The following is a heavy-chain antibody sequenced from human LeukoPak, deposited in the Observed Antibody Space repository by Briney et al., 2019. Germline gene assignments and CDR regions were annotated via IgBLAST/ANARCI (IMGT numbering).Heavy chain of an antibody. J-gene: IGHJ4*01. V-gene: IGHV1-2*06. CDR2: IDPNSGGT. CDR1: GYTFSGYY. CDR3: ARDLGYSYGSVWHKYFDY. D-gene: IGHD5-18*01. Sequence: ASVKVSCKASGYTFSGYYLHWVRQAPGQGLEWMGHIDPNSGGTKYAQKFQGRVTMTRDTSTSSAYMELSSLIFDDTAVYYCARDLGYSYGSVWHKYFDYWGRGTLVTVS.